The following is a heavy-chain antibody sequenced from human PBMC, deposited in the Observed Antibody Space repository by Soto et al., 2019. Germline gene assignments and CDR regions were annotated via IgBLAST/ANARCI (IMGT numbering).Heavy chain of an antibody. CDR1: GGSISSYY. Sequence: SETLSLTCTVSGGSISSYYWSWIRQPPGKGLVWFGFFFYSGSTNYNPSLKSRVTFSVYTSKYHFSLKLSFVTAADTALFYCARHVDDSGYEEMSFDYWGQGTLVTVSS. D-gene: IGHD5-12*01. CDR2: FFYSGST. J-gene: IGHJ4*02. CDR3: ARHVDDSGYEEMSFDY. V-gene: IGHV4-59*08.